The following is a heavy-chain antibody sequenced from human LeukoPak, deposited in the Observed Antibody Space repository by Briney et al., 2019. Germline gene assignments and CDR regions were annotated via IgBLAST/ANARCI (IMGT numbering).Heavy chain of an antibody. CDR1: GASFNTYS. J-gene: IGHJ6*03. V-gene: IGHV4-59*01. CDR3: ARGLDRGNYYYMDV. Sequence: SETLSLTCTVSGASFNTYSWTWVRQPPGKGLEYIGDASDSGTTNYNPSLKSRVTVSVDRSKSQFSLRVTSVSAADTAVYYCARGLDRGNYYYMDVWGKGTTVIVSS. CDR2: ASDSGTT. D-gene: IGHD3/OR15-3a*01.